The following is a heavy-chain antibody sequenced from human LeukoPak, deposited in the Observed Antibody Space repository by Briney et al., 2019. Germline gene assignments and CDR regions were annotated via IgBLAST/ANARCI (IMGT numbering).Heavy chain of an antibody. CDR2: IYTSGGT. CDR3: ARSYSSSWYSSFDI. V-gene: IGHV4-61*02. CDR1: GGSISSGNYY. D-gene: IGHD6-13*01. Sequence: SQTLSLTCTVSGGSISSGNYYWSWIRQPAGKGLEWIGRIYTSGGTNCNPSLESRVTILIDTPKNQFSLKLSSVTAADAAVYYCARSYSSSWYSSFDIWGHGTMVTVSS. J-gene: IGHJ3*02.